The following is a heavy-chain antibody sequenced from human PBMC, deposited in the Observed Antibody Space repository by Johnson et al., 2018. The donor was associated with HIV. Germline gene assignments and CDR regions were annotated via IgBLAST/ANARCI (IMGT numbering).Heavy chain of an antibody. Sequence: HVQLVESGGGVVQPGRSLRLSCVASGFTFSSYGIHWVRQAPGKGLDWVAIVSYDGSKKYYPDSVKGRFTISRDNSKNTLYLQMDSLRAEDTAVYYCAKIRTSGTGDAFDIWGQGTMVTVSS. V-gene: IGHV3-30*18. CDR1: GFTFSSYG. CDR3: AKIRTSGTGDAFDI. J-gene: IGHJ3*02. D-gene: IGHD1-14*01. CDR2: VSYDGSKK.